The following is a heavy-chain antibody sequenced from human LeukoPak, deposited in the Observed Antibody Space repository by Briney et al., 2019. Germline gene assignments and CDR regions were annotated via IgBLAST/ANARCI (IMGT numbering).Heavy chain of an antibody. CDR3: ASLCSGGSCYLESGWFDP. V-gene: IGHV4-38-2*01. CDR1: GYSNSSGYY. CDR2: IYHSGST. Sequence: PSETLSLTCAVSGYSNSSGYYWGWIRQPPGKGLEWIGTIYHSGSTYYNPSLKSRVTISVDTPKNQFSLKLNSVTAADTAVYYCASLCSGGSCYLESGWFDPWGQGTLVTVSS. D-gene: IGHD2-15*01. J-gene: IGHJ5*02.